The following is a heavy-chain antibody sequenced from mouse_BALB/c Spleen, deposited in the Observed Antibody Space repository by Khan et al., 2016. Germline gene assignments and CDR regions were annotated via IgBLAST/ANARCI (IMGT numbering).Heavy chain of an antibody. V-gene: IGHV3-2*02. J-gene: IGHJ2*01. CDR2: ISYSGST. D-gene: IGHD1-1*01. CDR1: GYSITSDYA. Sequence: EVQLQESGPGLVKPSQSLSLTCTVTGYSITSDYAWNWIRQFPGNKLEWMGYISYSGSTSYNPSLKSRISITRDTSKNQFFLQLNSLTTEDTARYYCARGYYYGKGYFDYWGQGTTLTVSS. CDR3: ARGYYYGKGYFDY.